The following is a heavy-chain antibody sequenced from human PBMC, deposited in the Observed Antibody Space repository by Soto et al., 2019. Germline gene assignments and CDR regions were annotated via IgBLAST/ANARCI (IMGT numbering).Heavy chain of an antibody. J-gene: IGHJ5*02. D-gene: IGHD5-18*01. CDR3: AGERVGISASDWFDR. CDR2: IYYSGST. CDR1: GGSVSSTSYY. V-gene: IGHV4-61*01. Sequence: QVQLQESGPGLVKPSETLSLTCTVSGGSVSSTSYYWSWIRQPPGKGLEWIGFIYYSGSTNYNPSHERRVTISVDTSRVQFSVKLSSVTVADTAVYYCAGERVGISASDWFDRWGQGTLVTVSS.